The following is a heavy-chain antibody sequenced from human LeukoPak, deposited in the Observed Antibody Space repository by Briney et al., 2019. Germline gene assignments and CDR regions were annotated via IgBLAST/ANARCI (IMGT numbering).Heavy chain of an antibody. D-gene: IGHD3-10*01. J-gene: IGHJ5*02. CDR3: ARGSRYYGSGSYPSWFDP. CDR2: MNPNSGNT. V-gene: IGHV1-8*01. Sequence: ASVKVSCKASGYTFTSYDINWVRQATGQGLEWMGWMNPNSGNTGYAQKFQGRVTMTRNTSISTAYMELSSLRSEDTAVYYCARGSRYYGSGSYPSWFDPWGQGTLVTVSS. CDR1: GYTFTSYD.